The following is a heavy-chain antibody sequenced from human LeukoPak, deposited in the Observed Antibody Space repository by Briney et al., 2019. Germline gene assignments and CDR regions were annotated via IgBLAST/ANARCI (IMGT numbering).Heavy chain of an antibody. D-gene: IGHD2-15*01. V-gene: IGHV4-34*01. J-gene: IGHJ4*02. Sequence: SETLSLTCAVYGGSFSGYYWSWIRQPPGKGLEWIGEINHSGSTNFNPSLKSRVTISVDTSKNQFSLKLTSVTAADTVVYFCARVRVAVGPDYWGQGALVTVSS. CDR3: ARVRVAVGPDY. CDR1: GGSFSGYY. CDR2: INHSGST.